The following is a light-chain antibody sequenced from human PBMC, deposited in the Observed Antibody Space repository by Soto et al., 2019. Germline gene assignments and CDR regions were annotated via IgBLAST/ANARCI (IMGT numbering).Light chain of an antibody. J-gene: IGLJ1*01. CDR1: RSNIGAGYD. Sequence: QSVLTKPPSVSGAPGQRVTISCTGSRSNIGAGYDLPWYQQLPGTAPKLLIYGNSNRPSGVPDRFSGSKSGTSASLAITGVHAEDEADYYCHSYDSSLSEEVFGTGTKLTVL. CDR2: GNS. CDR3: HSYDSSLSEEV. V-gene: IGLV1-40*01.